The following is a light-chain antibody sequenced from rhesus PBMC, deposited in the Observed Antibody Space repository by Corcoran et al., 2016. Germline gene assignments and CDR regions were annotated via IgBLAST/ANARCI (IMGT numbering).Light chain of an antibody. J-gene: IGLJ1*01. V-gene: IGLV2-38*01. Sequence: QSALTQPPSVSKSLGQSGTITCTGPSSDIGAYNGVSRYQQHSGTAPRLLIYDVSRRPTGVSDRFSGSKSGNTASLTISGLQAEDEAYYYCCLYRSGSTYYIFGPGTRLTVL. CDR1: SSDIGAYNG. CDR3: CLYRSGSTYYI. CDR2: DVS.